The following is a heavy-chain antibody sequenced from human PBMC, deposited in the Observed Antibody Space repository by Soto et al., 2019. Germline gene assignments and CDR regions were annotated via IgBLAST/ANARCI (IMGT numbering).Heavy chain of an antibody. J-gene: IGHJ4*02. V-gene: IGHV4-30-4*01. CDR1: GASIRDGDYY. CDR2: IDYTGGT. CDR3: ARVGYGDYGRGYYFDF. Sequence: CSVSGASIRDGDYYWSWLRQPPGKGPEWIGIIDYTGGTHYNPTLTGPVSMSVDTSANQFSLKVNFVTAADSAVYYCARVGYGDYGRGYYFDFWGPGILVTVSS. D-gene: IGHD4-17*01.